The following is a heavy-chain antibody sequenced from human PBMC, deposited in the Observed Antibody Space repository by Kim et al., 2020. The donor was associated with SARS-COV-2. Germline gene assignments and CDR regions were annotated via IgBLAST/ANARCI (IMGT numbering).Heavy chain of an antibody. Sequence: ASVKVSCKASGYTFTSYAMHWVRQAPGQRLEWMGWINAGNGNTKYSQKFQGRVTITRDTSASTAYMELSSLRSEDTAVYYCARVPDAIAVAGLSFDYWGQGTLVTVSS. V-gene: IGHV1-3*01. J-gene: IGHJ4*02. CDR1: GYTFTSYA. CDR2: INAGNGNT. D-gene: IGHD6-19*01. CDR3: ARVPDAIAVAGLSFDY.